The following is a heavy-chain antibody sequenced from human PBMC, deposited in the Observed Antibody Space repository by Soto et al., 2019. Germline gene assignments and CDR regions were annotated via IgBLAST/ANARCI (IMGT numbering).Heavy chain of an antibody. CDR1: GGSISSYY. J-gene: IGHJ5*02. Sequence: PSETLSLTCTVSGGSISSYYWSWIRQPPGKGLEWIGYIYYSGSTNYNPSLKSRVTISVDTSKNQFSLKLSSVTAADTAVYYCARAQQQLPNWFDPWGQGTLVTVSS. CDR2: IYYSGST. V-gene: IGHV4-59*01. CDR3: ARAQQQLPNWFDP. D-gene: IGHD6-13*01.